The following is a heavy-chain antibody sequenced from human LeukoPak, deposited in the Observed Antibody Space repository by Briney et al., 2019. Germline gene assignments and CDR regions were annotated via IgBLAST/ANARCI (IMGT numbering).Heavy chain of an antibody. CDR2: IYYSGST. CDR1: GGSISSYY. D-gene: IGHD3-10*01. Sequence: SETLSLTCTVSGGSISSYYWSWIRQPPGKGLEWIGYIYYSGSTNYNPSLKSRVTISVDTSKNQFSLELSSVTAADTAVYYCASSLLWFGEFSPYGMDVWGQGTTVTVSS. J-gene: IGHJ6*02. V-gene: IGHV4-59*01. CDR3: ASSLLWFGEFSPYGMDV.